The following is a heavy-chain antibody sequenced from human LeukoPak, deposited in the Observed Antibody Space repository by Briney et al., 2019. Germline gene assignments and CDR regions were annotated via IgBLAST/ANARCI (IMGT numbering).Heavy chain of an antibody. Sequence: ASVKVSCKASGYTFTSYYMHWVRQAPGQGLEWMGWMNPNSGNTGYAQKFQGRVTMTRNTSISTAYMELSSLRSEDTAVYYCARGSGSYSFDYWGQGTLVTVSS. CDR1: GYTFTSYY. CDR2: MNPNSGNT. V-gene: IGHV1-8*02. CDR3: ARGSGSYSFDY. J-gene: IGHJ4*02. D-gene: IGHD1-26*01.